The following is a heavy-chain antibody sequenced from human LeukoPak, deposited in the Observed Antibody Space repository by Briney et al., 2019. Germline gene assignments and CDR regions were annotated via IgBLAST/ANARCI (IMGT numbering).Heavy chain of an antibody. CDR3: AKDGRGAIPYYFDY. J-gene: IGHJ4*02. Sequence: GGSLRLSCAASGFTFSSYAMSWVRKAPGKGLGWVSAISGSGGSTYYADSVKGRFTISRDNSKNTLYLQMNSLRAEDTAVYYCAKDGRGAIPYYFDYWGQGALVTVSS. V-gene: IGHV3-23*01. CDR1: GFTFSSYA. CDR2: ISGSGGST.